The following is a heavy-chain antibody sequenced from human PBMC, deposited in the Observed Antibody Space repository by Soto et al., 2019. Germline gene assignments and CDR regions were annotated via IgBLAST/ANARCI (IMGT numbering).Heavy chain of an antibody. V-gene: IGHV3-30*18. D-gene: IGHD1-26*01. Sequence: GGSLRLSCASSGFTFSSYGMHWVRQAPGKGLEWVAVISYDGSNKYYADSVKGRFTISRDNSTNTLCLQMNSLRAEDTAVYYCAKDMAPYYSGSYRLYNWLDPWGQGILVTRFS. CDR3: AKDMAPYYSGSYRLYNWLDP. CDR1: GFTFSSYG. CDR2: ISYDGSNK. J-gene: IGHJ5*02.